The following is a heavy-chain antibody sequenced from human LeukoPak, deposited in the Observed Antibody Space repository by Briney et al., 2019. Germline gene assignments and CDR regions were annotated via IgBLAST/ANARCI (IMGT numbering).Heavy chain of an antibody. J-gene: IGHJ5*02. CDR2: INSDGGST. Sequence: TGGSLRLSCAASGFTFSSYWMHWVRQAPGEGLVWVSRINSDGGSTSYADSVKGRFTISRDNAKNTLNLQMNSLRAEDTAVYYCARDLGQYYDTSDNWFDPWGQGTLVTVSS. V-gene: IGHV3-74*01. CDR1: GFTFSSYW. CDR3: ARDLGQYYDTSDNWFDP. D-gene: IGHD3-22*01.